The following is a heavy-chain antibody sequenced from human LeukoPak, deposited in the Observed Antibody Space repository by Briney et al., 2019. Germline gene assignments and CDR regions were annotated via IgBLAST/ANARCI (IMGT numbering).Heavy chain of an antibody. CDR2: ISAYNGNT. CDR3: ARDYRVGGYDPEQDYYGMDV. D-gene: IGHD5-12*01. V-gene: IGHV1-18*01. J-gene: IGHJ6*02. Sequence: GASVKVSCKASGYTFTSYGISWVRQAPGRGLEWMGWISAYNGNTNYAQKLQGRVTMTTDTSTSTAYMELRSLRSDDTAVYYCARDYRVGGYDPEQDYYGMDVWGQGTTVTVSS. CDR1: GYTFTSYG.